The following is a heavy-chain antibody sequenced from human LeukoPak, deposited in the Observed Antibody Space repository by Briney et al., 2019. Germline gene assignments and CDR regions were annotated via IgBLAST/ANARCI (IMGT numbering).Heavy chain of an antibody. CDR1: GFTFSSYA. D-gene: IGHD4-17*01. CDR2: ISDDNRYI. V-gene: IGHV3-21*01. CDR3: ARGMTTVTINYYYYMDV. J-gene: IGHJ6*03. Sequence: GGSLRLSCAASGFTFSSYAMSWVRQAPGKGLEWVSSISDDNRYIYYAEALKGRFTISRDSAKNSLYLEVNSLRAEDTAVYYCARGMTTVTINYYYYMDVWGRGTTVTISS.